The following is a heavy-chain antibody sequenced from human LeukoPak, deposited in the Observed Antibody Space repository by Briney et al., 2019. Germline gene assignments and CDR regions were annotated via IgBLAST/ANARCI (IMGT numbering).Heavy chain of an antibody. Sequence: PGGSLRLSCAASGFTVSSNYMSWVRQAPGKGLEWVSAISGSGDNTYYADSVKGRFTVSRDNSKNTLYVQMKSLRAEDTAVYYCAKDFVVVPGNVNYFDSWGQGTLVTVSS. CDR2: ISGSGDNT. D-gene: IGHD2-21*02. CDR1: GFTVSSNY. J-gene: IGHJ4*02. V-gene: IGHV3-23*01. CDR3: AKDFVVVPGNVNYFDS.